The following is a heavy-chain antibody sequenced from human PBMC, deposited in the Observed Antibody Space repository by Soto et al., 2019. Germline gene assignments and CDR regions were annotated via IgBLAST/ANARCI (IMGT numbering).Heavy chain of an antibody. CDR1: GDTLSTYY. CDR3: ARGVGYSDSSGYPFDY. J-gene: IGHJ4*02. Sequence: VQLVQSGAEVKRPGASVKISCKASGDTLSTYYMHWARQAPGQGLEWMGIINPRSDKTNYPQKFQGRVTMTRDTSTTTVYMELSTLRSEDTAMYYCARGVGYSDSSGYPFDYWGQGTLVTVSS. CDR2: INPRSDKT. V-gene: IGHV1-46*03. D-gene: IGHD3-22*01.